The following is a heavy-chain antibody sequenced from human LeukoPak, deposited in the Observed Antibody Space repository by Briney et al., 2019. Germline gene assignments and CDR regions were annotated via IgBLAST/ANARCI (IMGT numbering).Heavy chain of an antibody. CDR1: GTSFTSYY. V-gene: IGHV4-34*01. D-gene: IGHD4-17*01. CDR3: AGMTTGHDY. Sequence: SETLSLTCGVSGTSFTSYYWSWIRQTPGKGLEWIGEVNHSGYTNMNPSLKSRVTISVDTSKNQFSLMMTSVTAADTAVYFCAGMTTGHDYWGQGILVTVSS. CDR2: VNHSGYT. J-gene: IGHJ4*02.